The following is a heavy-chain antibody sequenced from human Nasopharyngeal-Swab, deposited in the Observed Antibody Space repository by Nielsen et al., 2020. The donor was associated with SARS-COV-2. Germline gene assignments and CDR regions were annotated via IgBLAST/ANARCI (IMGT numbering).Heavy chain of an antibody. D-gene: IGHD3-22*01. CDR2: IYPGDSDT. Sequence: GESLKISCKGSGYSFTSYWIGWVRQMPGKGLEWMGIIYPGDSDTRYSPSSQGQVTISADKSISTAYLQWSSLKASDTAMYYCAAETYYYDSSGSQVAFDIWGQGTMVTVSS. CDR3: AAETYYYDSSGSQVAFDI. CDR1: GYSFTSYW. J-gene: IGHJ3*02. V-gene: IGHV5-51*01.